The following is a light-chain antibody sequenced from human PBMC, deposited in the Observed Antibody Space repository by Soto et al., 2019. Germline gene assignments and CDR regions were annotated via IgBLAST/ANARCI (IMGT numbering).Light chain of an antibody. CDR3: SSYTSSSTRV. CDR2: EVS. J-gene: IGLJ1*01. V-gene: IGLV2-14*03. Sequence: HSVLTQPASVSGSPGHPITSSCTGTSSDVGAYDYVSWYQQHPDKAPKLMIYEVSNRPSGVSNRFSGSKSVNTATLTISGLQAEDEADYYCSSYTSSSTRVFRTGTKVTVL. CDR1: SSDVGAYDY.